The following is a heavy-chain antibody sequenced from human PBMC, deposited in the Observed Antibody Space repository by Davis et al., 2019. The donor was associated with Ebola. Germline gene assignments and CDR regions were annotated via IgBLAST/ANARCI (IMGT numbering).Heavy chain of an antibody. V-gene: IGHV1-46*01. D-gene: IGHD6-19*01. CDR2: INPSGGST. J-gene: IGHJ4*02. CDR3: ARGPPQGPIPVAGKWFDY. CDR1: GYTFTSYY. Sequence: ASVQVSCKASGYTFTSYYMHWVRHPPGQGLEWMGIINPSGGSTSYAQKFQGRVNMTRDTSTSTVYMELSSLRSEDTAVYYCARGPPQGPIPVAGKWFDYWGQGTLVTVSS.